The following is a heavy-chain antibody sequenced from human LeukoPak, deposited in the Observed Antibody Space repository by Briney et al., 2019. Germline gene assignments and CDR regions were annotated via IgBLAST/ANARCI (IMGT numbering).Heavy chain of an antibody. D-gene: IGHD3-3*01. J-gene: IGHJ4*02. Sequence: GGSLRLSCAASGFTFSSYAMSWVRQAPGKGLEWVSAISGSGDSTFYADSVKGRFTISRDNSKNTLYLQMNSLRAEDTAVYYCAKVTLWSAIKDYFDYWGQGTLVTVSS. CDR2: ISGSGDST. V-gene: IGHV3-23*01. CDR3: AKVTLWSAIKDYFDY. CDR1: GFTFSSYA.